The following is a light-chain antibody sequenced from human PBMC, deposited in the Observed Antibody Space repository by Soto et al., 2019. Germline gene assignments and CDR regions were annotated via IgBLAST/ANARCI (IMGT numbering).Light chain of an antibody. CDR3: QQANSFPHT. CDR2: ATS. Sequence: DIQMTQSPSSVSASVGDRVIITCRPSQDLSRWLAWYQQKAGKAPQLLIYATSTLQSGVPSRFRGSGSGTEFTPTISSRQPKDFATSYCQQANSFPHTLGGGTRVEIK. CDR1: QDLSRW. V-gene: IGKV1-12*01. J-gene: IGKJ4*02.